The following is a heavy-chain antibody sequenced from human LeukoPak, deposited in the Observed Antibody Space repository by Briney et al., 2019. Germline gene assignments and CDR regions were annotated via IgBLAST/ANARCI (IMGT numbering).Heavy chain of an antibody. V-gene: IGHV3-11*01. D-gene: IGHD7-27*01. CDR1: VFPFSDYY. J-gene: IGHJ4*02. CDR3: AKDNWGSLSGFDY. Sequence: GGSLRLSCAASVFPFSDYYMSWIRQAPGKGLEWVSSITTSGSTLYFADSVKGRFTISRDNAKNSLHLQMNSLRAEDTAVYYCAKDNWGSLSGFDYWGQGTLVTVSS. CDR2: ITTSGSTL.